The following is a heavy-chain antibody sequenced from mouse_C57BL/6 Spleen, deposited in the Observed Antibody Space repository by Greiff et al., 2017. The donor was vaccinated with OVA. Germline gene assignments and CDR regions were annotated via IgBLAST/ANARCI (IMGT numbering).Heavy chain of an antibody. CDR3: ARDDGYYNYAMDY. V-gene: IGHV5-4*01. Sequence: VQLKESGGGLVKPGGSLKLSCAASGFTFSSYAMSWVRQTPEKRLEWVATISDGGSYTYYPDNVKGRFTISRDNAKNNLYLQMSHLKSEDTAMYYCARDDGYYNYAMDYWGQGTSVTVSS. D-gene: IGHD2-3*01. CDR1: GFTFSSYA. CDR2: ISDGGSYT. J-gene: IGHJ4*01.